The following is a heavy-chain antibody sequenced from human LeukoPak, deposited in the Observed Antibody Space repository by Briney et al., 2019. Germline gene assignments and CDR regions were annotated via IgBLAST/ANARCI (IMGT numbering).Heavy chain of an antibody. V-gene: IGHV3-23*01. J-gene: IGHJ4*02. CDR3: AKDRAGGYDFDY. CDR2: ISGSGGST. D-gene: IGHD5-12*01. Sequence: GGSLRLSCAASGFTFSSYSTSWVRQAPGKGLEWVSAISGSGGSTYYADSVKGRFTISRDNSKNTLYLQMNSLRAEDTAVYYCAKDRAGGYDFDYWGQGTLVTVSS. CDR1: GFTFSSYS.